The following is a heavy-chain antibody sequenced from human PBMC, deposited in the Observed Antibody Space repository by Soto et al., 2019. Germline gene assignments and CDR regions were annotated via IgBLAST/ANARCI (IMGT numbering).Heavy chain of an antibody. V-gene: IGHV1-69*13. J-gene: IGHJ6*02. D-gene: IGHD6-13*01. CDR1: GGTFSSYA. CDR2: IIPIFGTA. CDR3: ARDRPRDIAAAGTWFVDGHYYYGMDV. Sequence: EASVKVSCKASGGTFSSYAISWVRQAPGQGLEWMGGIIPIFGTANYAQKFQGRVTITADESTSTAYMELSSLRSEDTAVYYCARDRPRDIAAAGTWFVDGHYYYGMDVWGQGTTVTVSS.